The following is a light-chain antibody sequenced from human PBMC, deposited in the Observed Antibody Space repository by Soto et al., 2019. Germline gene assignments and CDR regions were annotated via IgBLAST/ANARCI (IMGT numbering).Light chain of an antibody. CDR3: QSYDSSTVRV. V-gene: IGLV1-40*01. CDR1: SSNIGAGYD. J-gene: IGLJ2*01. CDR2: GNS. Sequence: QSVLTQPPSVSGAPGQRVTISCTGRSSNIGAGYDVHWYQQLPGTAPKLLIYGNSNRPSGVPDRFSGSKSGTSASLAITGLQAEDEADYYCQSYDSSTVRVFGGGTKLTVL.